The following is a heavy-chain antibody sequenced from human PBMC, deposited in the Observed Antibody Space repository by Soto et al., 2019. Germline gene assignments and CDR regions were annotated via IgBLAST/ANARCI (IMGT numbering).Heavy chain of an antibody. CDR2: INHSGST. CDR1: GGSFSGYY. D-gene: IGHD3-22*01. V-gene: IGHV4-34*01. CDR3: ARAQGNYYDSSGSYYFDY. Sequence: NPSETLSLTCAVYGGSFSGYYWSWIRQPPGKGLEWIGEINHSGSTNYNPSLKSRVTISVDTSKNQFSLKLSSVTAADTAVYYCARAQGNYYDSSGSYYFDYWGQGTLVTVSS. J-gene: IGHJ4*02.